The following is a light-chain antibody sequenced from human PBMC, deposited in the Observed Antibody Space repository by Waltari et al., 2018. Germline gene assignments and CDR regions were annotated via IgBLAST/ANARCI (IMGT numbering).Light chain of an antibody. Sequence: EIVLTQSPGTLSLSSWERAILSCRASQSISTNYLAWYQQRPGQAPRLLIYGASSRPTGIPDRFSGSGSGTDFTLTISRLEPEDFVVYYCQQYGSSPRTFGQGTKLEIK. J-gene: IGKJ2*01. CDR1: QSISTNY. V-gene: IGKV3-20*01. CDR2: GAS. CDR3: QQYGSSPRT.